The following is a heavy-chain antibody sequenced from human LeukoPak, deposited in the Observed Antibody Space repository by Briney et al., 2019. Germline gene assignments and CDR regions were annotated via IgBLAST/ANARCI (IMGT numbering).Heavy chain of an antibody. CDR2: TYYRSKWSF. Sequence: SQTLSLTCDISGDSLFTNGAAWNWIRQSPSRGLERLGRTYYRSKWSFEYGVSVKSRISINADTSENQFSLQLSSVTPEDTAVYYCARGKYSSFDNWGQGTLVTVSS. CDR1: GDSLFTNGAA. J-gene: IGHJ4*02. V-gene: IGHV6-1*01. D-gene: IGHD6-13*01. CDR3: ARGKYSSFDN.